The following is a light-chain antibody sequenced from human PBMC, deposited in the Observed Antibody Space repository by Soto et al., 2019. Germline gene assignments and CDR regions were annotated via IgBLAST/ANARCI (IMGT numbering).Light chain of an antibody. J-gene: IGKJ1*01. CDR2: AAS. CDR3: LQDYNYAWR. Sequence: AIQITQSPSSLSASVGDRVTITCRASQGIRNALGWYQQKPGKAPKLLIYAASSLQSGVPSRFSGSGSVTDFTLTLSSLQPGDFATYYCLQDYNYAWRFGQGTKVEIK. V-gene: IGKV1-6*01. CDR1: QGIRNA.